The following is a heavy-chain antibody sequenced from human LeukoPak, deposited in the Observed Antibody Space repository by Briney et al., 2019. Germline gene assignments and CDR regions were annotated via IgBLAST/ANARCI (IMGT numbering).Heavy chain of an antibody. CDR1: GGTFSSYA. V-gene: IGHV1-69*04. D-gene: IGHD6-13*01. CDR2: IIPILGIA. CDR3: ASALERQLRWSY. J-gene: IGHJ4*02. Sequence: SSVKVSCKASGGTFSSYAISWVRQAPGQGLEWMGRIIPILGIANYAQKLQGRVTITADKSTSTAYMELSSLRSEDTAVYYCASALERQLRWSYWGQGTLVTVSS.